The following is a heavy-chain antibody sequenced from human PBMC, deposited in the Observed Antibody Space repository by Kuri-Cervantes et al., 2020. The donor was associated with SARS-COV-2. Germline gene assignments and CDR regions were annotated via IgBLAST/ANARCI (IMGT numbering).Heavy chain of an antibody. D-gene: IGHD6-19*01. CDR3: AAERYEWLAYAYYFDF. CDR2: ISYDDTYK. Sequence: GGSLRLSCAASRFTFRNYGMHWVRQAPGKGLEWVALISYDDTYKYYADSVEGRFTISRDNSENTMYLQMNSLSAEDTAMYYWAAERYEWLAYAYYFDFWGQGTLVTVSS. J-gene: IGHJ4*02. CDR1: RFTFRNYG. V-gene: IGHV3-30*03.